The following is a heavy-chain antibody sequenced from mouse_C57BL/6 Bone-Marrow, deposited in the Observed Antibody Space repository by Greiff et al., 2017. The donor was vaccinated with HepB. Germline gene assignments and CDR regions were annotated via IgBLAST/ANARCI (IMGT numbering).Heavy chain of an antibody. D-gene: IGHD1-1*01. CDR2: INPNNGGT. J-gene: IGHJ4*01. Sequence: EVQLQQSGPELVKPGASVKISCKASGYTFTDYYMNWVKQSHGKSLEWIGDINPNNGGTSYNQKFKGKATLTVDKSSSTAYMELRSLTSEDSAVYYCARCVYYGPYYAMDYWGQGTSVTVSS. CDR1: GYTFTDYY. CDR3: ARCVYYGPYYAMDY. V-gene: IGHV1-26*01.